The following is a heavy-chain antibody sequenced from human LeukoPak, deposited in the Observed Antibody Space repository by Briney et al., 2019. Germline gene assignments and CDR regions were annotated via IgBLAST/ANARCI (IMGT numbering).Heavy chain of an antibody. CDR1: GYSFTSYW. J-gene: IGHJ4*02. CDR2: IYPGDSNT. CDR3: ARLLVGNWNVYLEY. D-gene: IGHD1-1*01. V-gene: IGHV5-51*01. Sequence: GESLKISCKGSGYSFTSYWISWVPQMPGKGLEWMGIIYPGDSNTRYSLSFQGQVTIPADKSISNAFCQWSSLKASDTAMYHCARLLVGNWNVYLEYSGQGTLVTVSS.